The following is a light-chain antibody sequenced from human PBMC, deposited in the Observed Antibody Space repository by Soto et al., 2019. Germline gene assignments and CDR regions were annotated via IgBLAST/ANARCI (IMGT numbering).Light chain of an antibody. V-gene: IGLV1-51*02. J-gene: IGLJ2*01. Sequence: QSVLTQPPSVSAGPGQKVTISCSGSSSNIGNNYVSWYQQLPGTAPKLLFYENTKRPSGIPDRFSGSKSGTSATLGITGLQTGDEADYYCATWDNSLGAVIFGGGTQLTVL. CDR3: ATWDNSLGAVI. CDR2: ENT. CDR1: SSNIGNNY.